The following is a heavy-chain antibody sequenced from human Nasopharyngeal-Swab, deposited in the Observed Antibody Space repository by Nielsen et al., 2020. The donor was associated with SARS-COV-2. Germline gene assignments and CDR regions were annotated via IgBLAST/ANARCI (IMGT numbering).Heavy chain of an antibody. V-gene: IGHV4-59*11. CDR1: GVSISSQY. Sequence: SETLSLTCTVSGVSISSQYWSWIRQPPGKGLEWIGYISHNSGTNYNPSLKSRVTISVDRSKNLFSLKLTSVTAADTAVYYCASSLGSYYDSSGYYVGPLDFWGQGTLVTVSS. D-gene: IGHD3-22*01. J-gene: IGHJ4*02. CDR2: ISHNSGT. CDR3: ASSLGSYYDSSGYYVGPLDF.